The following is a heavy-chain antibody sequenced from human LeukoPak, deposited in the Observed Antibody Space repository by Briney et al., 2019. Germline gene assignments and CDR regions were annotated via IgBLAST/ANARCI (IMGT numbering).Heavy chain of an antibody. D-gene: IGHD2-2*01. V-gene: IGHV1-69*13. CDR2: IIPIFGTA. CDR1: GGTFSSYA. J-gene: IGHJ6*03. CDR3: ARARPLYCSSTSCPYGGYYYYMDV. Sequence: SVKVSCKASGGTFSSYAISWVREAPGQGLEWMGGIIPIFGTANYAQKFQGRVTITADESTSTAYMELSGLRSEDTAVYYCARARPLYCSSTSCPYGGYYYYMDVWGKGTTVTVSS.